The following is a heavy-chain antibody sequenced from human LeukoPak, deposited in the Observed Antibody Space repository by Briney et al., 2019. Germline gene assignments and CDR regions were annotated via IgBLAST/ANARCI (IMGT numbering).Heavy chain of an antibody. D-gene: IGHD5-18*01. CDR3: AGRGYSYGSFDF. Sequence: SETLSLTCTVSGGSISSYYWSWIRQPPGKGLEWIGYIYYSGSTNYNPSLKSRVTISVDTSKNQFSLKLSSVTAADTAVYYCAGRGYSYGSFDFWGRGTLVTVSS. CDR2: IYYSGST. V-gene: IGHV4-59*08. J-gene: IGHJ2*01. CDR1: GGSISSYY.